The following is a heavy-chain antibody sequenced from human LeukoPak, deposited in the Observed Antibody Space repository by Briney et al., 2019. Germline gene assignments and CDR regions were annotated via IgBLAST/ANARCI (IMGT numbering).Heavy chain of an antibody. CDR2: VTGPGDTT. Sequence: GGSLRLSCAASGFSFTNYAMNWVRQAPGKGLEWVSAVTGPGDTTYYADSVKGRFFVSRQDSKTTVYLQMNSLRVEDTAIYYCAKGAALDVWGQGTLVTVSS. CDR3: AKGAALDV. V-gene: IGHV3-23*01. J-gene: IGHJ4*02. CDR1: GFSFTNYA. D-gene: IGHD3-16*01.